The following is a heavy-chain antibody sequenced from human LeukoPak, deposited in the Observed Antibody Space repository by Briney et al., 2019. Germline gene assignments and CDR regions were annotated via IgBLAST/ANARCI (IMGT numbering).Heavy chain of an antibody. CDR1: GFTFSSYW. CDR2: IKQGGSEK. D-gene: IGHD3-22*01. V-gene: IGHV3-7*01. J-gene: IGHJ4*02. CDR3: AREGSGYYIDH. Sequence: GGSLRLSYAASGFTFSSYWMSWVRQAPGKGLEWVANIKQGGSEKYYVDSVKGRFTISRDNAKNSLYLQMNSLRAEDTAVYFCAREGSGYYIDHWGQGTLVTVSS.